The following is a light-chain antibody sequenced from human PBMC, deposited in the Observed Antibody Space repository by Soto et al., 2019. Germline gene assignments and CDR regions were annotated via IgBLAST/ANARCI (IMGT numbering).Light chain of an antibody. Sequence: EIVLTQSPASLSVSPGERATLSCRASENVRTFVDWYQQKPGQAPRLLIYGASNRATDIPARFSGSGSGTDFTLTISSLDPEDFAVYYCQQRSNRPLTFGQGTRLEIK. CDR1: ENVRTF. CDR3: QQRSNRPLT. V-gene: IGKV3-11*01. CDR2: GAS. J-gene: IGKJ5*01.